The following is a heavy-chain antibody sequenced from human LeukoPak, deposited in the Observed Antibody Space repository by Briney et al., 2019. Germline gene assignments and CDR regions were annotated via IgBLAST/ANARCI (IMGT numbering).Heavy chain of an antibody. V-gene: IGHV1-69*13. D-gene: IGHD3-22*01. CDR2: IIPIFGTA. J-gene: IGHJ4*02. CDR3: ARVDMIVVVIDY. CDR1: GGTFSSYA. Sequence: SVNVSCKASGGTFSSYAISWVRQAPGQGLEWMGGIIPIFGTANYAQKFQGRVTITADESTSTAYMELRSLRSDDTAVYYCARVDMIVVVIDYWGQGTLVTVSS.